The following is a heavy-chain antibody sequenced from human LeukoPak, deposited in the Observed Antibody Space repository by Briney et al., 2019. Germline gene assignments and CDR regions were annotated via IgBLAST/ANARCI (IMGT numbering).Heavy chain of an antibody. CDR3: ARDELVTMVRGVINY. D-gene: IGHD3-10*01. V-gene: IGHV3-7*01. Sequence: GGSLRLSCAASRFTFSSYWMSWVRQAPGKGLEWVANIKQDGSEKYYVDSVKGRFTISRDNAKNSLYLQMNSLRAEDTAVYYCARDELVTMVRGVINYWGQGTLVTISS. CDR1: RFTFSSYW. CDR2: IKQDGSEK. J-gene: IGHJ4*02.